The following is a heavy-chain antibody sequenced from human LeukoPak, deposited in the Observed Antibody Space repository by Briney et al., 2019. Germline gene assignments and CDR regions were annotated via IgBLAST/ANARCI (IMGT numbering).Heavy chain of an antibody. J-gene: IGHJ4*02. D-gene: IGHD3-10*01. V-gene: IGHV3-48*03. CDR2: ISSSGSTI. CDR1: GFTFSSYE. Sequence: PGGSLRLSCAASGFTFSSYEMNWVRQAPGKGLEWVSYISSSGSTIYYADSVKGRFTISRDNAKNSLYLQMNSLRAEDTAVYYCARDGVLLWFGDHGYFDYWGQGTLVTVSS. CDR3: ARDGVLLWFGDHGYFDY.